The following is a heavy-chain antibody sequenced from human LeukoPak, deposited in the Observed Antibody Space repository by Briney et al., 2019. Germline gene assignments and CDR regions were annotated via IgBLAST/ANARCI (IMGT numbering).Heavy chain of an antibody. D-gene: IGHD3-9*01. CDR2: IYTSGCT. Sequence: SETLSLTCTVSGGSISSYYWSWIRQPAGKGLEWIGRIYTSGCTNYNPSLKSRVTMSVDTSKNKFSLKLSSVTAADTAVYYCAREGSYYDILTGYYYGYFDYWGQGTLVTVSS. CDR1: GGSISSYY. CDR3: AREGSYYDILTGYYYGYFDY. V-gene: IGHV4-4*07. J-gene: IGHJ4*02.